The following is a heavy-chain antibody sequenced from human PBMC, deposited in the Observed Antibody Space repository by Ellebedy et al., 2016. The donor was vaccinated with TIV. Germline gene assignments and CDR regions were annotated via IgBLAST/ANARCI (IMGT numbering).Heavy chain of an antibody. D-gene: IGHD5-18*01. V-gene: IGHV7-4-1*02. Sequence: ASVKVSCKASGYTFTGYPMNWVRQAPGQGLEWLGWINMNTGNPTYAQGFTGRFVFSLDTSVSTAYLQISSLKAEDSAVYYCARVKIGLWLPSSAFDIWGQGTMVTVSS. J-gene: IGHJ3*02. CDR3: ARVKIGLWLPSSAFDI. CDR2: INMNTGNP. CDR1: GYTFTGYP.